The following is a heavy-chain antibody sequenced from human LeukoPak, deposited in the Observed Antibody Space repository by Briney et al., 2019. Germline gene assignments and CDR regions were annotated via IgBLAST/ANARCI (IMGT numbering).Heavy chain of an antibody. V-gene: IGHV4-38-2*02. J-gene: IGHJ3*01. CDR1: GYSISSGYH. D-gene: IGHD2-8*01. CDR2: IYRSGIT. Sequence: SETLSLTCTVSGYSISSGYHWGWIRQPPGKGLEWIGTIYRSGITYYNPSLKSRVTISADTSKNQFSLKLNSVTAADPAVYYCARDGLYFDAFDLWGQGTVVTVSS. CDR3: ARDGLYFDAFDL.